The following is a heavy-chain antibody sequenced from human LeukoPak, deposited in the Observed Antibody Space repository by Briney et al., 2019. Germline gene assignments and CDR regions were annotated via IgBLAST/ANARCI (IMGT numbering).Heavy chain of an antibody. D-gene: IGHD3-22*01. CDR2: ISAYNGNT. CDR3: ARGGNYYDNSGYYYPQYFDY. Sequence: ASVKVSCKASGYTFTSYGISWVRQAPGQGLEWMGWISAYNGNTNYAQKLQGRVTMTTDTSTSTAYMELRSLRSDDTAVYFCARGGNYYDNSGYYYPQYFDYWGQGTLVTVSS. J-gene: IGHJ4*02. V-gene: IGHV1-18*01. CDR1: GYTFTSYG.